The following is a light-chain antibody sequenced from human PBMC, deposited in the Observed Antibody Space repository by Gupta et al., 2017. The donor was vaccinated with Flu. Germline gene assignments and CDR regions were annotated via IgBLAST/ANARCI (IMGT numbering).Light chain of an antibody. V-gene: IGLV3-21*02. CDR3: QVWDRGSGHGV. CDR2: SDD. J-gene: IGLJ1*01. CDR1: SIGAKN. Sequence: GQTARVTCGGISIGAKNVHWFQQRPGQAPILVIYSDDDRPSGIPERFSGSNSGNTATLTISRVEAGDEADYYCQVWDRGSGHGVFGPGTKVTVL.